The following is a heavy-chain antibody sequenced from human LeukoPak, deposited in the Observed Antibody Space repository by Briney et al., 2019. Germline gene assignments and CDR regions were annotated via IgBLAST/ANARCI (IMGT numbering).Heavy chain of an antibody. Sequence: SVKVSCKAPGGTFSSYAISWVRQAPGQGLEWMGGIIPIFGTANYAQKLQGRVTITADESTSTAYMELSSLRSEDTAVYYCARDIDTAMVTGDIWGQGTMVTVSS. D-gene: IGHD5-18*01. CDR2: IIPIFGTA. CDR1: GGTFSSYA. V-gene: IGHV1-69*01. CDR3: ARDIDTAMVTGDI. J-gene: IGHJ3*02.